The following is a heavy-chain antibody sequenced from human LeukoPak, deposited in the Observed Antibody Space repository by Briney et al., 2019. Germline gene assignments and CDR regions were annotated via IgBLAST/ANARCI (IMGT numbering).Heavy chain of an antibody. D-gene: IGHD4-17*01. V-gene: IGHV3-23*01. CDR3: AKLVKERVTTVTKSYYFDY. J-gene: IGHJ4*02. CDR1: GFTFSSYA. CDR2: ISGSGGST. Sequence: PGGSLRLSCAASGFTFSSYAMSWVRQAPGKGLEWVSAISGSGGSTYYAASVKGRFTISRDNSKNTLYLQMTSLRAEDTAVYYCAKLVKERVTTVTKSYYFDYWGQGTLVTVSS.